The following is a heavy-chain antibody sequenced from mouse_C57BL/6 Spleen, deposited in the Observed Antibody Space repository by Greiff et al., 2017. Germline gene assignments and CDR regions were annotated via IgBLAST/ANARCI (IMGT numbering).Heavy chain of an antibody. J-gene: IGHJ2*01. D-gene: IGHD2-3*01. Sequence: VQLQQSGAELVRPGASVTLSCKASGYTFTDYEMHWVKQTPVNGLEWIGAIDPETGGTAYNQKFKGKAILTADKSSSTAYMELRSLTSEDSAVYYCTSKKVYDHYFDYWGQGTTLTVSS. CDR1: GYTFTDYE. V-gene: IGHV1-15*01. CDR3: TSKKVYDHYFDY. CDR2: IDPETGGT.